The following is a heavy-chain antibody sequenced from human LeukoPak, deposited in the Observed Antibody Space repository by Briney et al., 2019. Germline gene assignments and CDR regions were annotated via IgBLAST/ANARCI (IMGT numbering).Heavy chain of an antibody. V-gene: IGHV3-21*01. CDR3: AREAGVDHY. CDR2: ISGTSTYI. CDR1: GFTFSSHS. D-gene: IGHD6-13*01. J-gene: IGHJ4*02. Sequence: KTGGSLRLSCAVSGFTFSSHSMSWVRQAPGKGPEWVSSISGTSTYIYYVDSVKGRFTISRDNAKNSVYLQMNNLRAEDTAVYYCAREAGVDHYWGQGTLVTVSS.